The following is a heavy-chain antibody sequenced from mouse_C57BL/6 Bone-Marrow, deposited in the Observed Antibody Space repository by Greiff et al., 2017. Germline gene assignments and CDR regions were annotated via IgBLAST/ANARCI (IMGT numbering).Heavy chain of an antibody. CDR1: GYTFTSYW. D-gene: IGHD1-1*01. CDR3: AREDYGSSQGYFDY. J-gene: IGHJ2*01. V-gene: IGHV1-69*01. CDR2: IDPSDSYT. Sequence: VQLQQPGAELVMPGASVKLSCKASGYTFTSYWMHWVKQRPGQDLEWIGEIDPSDSYTNYNQKFKGKSTLTVDKSSSTAYMQLSSLTSEDSAVYYCAREDYGSSQGYFDYWGQGTTLTVSS.